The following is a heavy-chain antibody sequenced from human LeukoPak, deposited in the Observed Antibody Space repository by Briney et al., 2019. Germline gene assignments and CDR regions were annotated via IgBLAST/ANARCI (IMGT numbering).Heavy chain of an antibody. CDR2: ISSSSSYI. D-gene: IGHD6-6*01. CDR1: GFTFSSYS. V-gene: IGHV3-21*01. CDR3: ARGIAARPGY. Sequence: GGSLRRSGAASGFTFSSYSMNWVRQAPGKGLEWVSSISSSSSYIYYADSVKGRFTISRDNAKNSLDLQMNSLRAEDTAVYYCARGIAARPGYWGQGTLVTVSS. J-gene: IGHJ4*02.